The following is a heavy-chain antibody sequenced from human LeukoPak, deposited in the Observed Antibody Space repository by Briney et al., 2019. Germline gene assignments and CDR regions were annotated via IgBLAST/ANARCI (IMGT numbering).Heavy chain of an antibody. V-gene: IGHV3-21*01. D-gene: IGHD6-13*01. Sequence: PGGSLRLSCAASGFTFSSYSMNWVRQAPGKGLEWVSSISSSSSYVYYADSVKGRFTISRDNAKNSLYLQMNSLRAEDTAVYYCARGGMYSSSWLVAYWGQGTLVTVSS. CDR2: ISSSSSYV. CDR1: GFTFSSYS. CDR3: ARGGMYSSSWLVAY. J-gene: IGHJ4*02.